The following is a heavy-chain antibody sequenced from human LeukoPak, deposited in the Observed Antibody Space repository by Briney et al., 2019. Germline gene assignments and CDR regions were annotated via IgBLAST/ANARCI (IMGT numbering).Heavy chain of an antibody. V-gene: IGHV1-69*13. J-gene: IGHJ6*02. CDR1: GGTFISYA. D-gene: IGHD1-14*01. Sequence: GASVKVSCKASGGTFISYAISWVRQAPGQGLEWMGGIIPIFGTANYAQKFQGRVTITADESTSTAYMELSSLRSEDTAVYYCARPDQYYYYGMDVWAKGPRSPSP. CDR3: ARPDQYYYYGMDV. CDR2: IIPIFGTA.